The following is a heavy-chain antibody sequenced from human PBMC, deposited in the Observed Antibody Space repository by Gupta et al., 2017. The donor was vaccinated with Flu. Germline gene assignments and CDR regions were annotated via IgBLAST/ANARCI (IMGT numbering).Heavy chain of an antibody. Sequence: QVQLVQSGAEVKKPGSSVKVSCKASGGTFSSYAISWVRQAPGQGLEGMGGIIPIFGTENYAQKGRGRVTITADESTSTAYRELRRMRSGETAVYYFAIVAGERPMYYFAYGGQGTMVTVYS. CDR3: AIVAGERPMYYFAY. J-gene: IGHJ4*02. V-gene: IGHV1-69*01. CDR1: GGTFSSYA. CDR2: IIPIFGTE. D-gene: IGHD1-1*01.